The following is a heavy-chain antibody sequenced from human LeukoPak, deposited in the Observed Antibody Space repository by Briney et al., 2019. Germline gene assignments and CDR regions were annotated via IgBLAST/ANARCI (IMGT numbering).Heavy chain of an antibody. J-gene: IGHJ4*02. D-gene: IGHD3-9*01. CDR1: GGSISSGDYY. CDR3: AKAILTYGVDS. V-gene: IGHV4-30-4*01. Sequence: SETLSLTCTVSGGSISSGDYYWNWIRQPPGKGLEWLGYIYYSGITYYNPSLKSRVNISLDMSKNQFSLKLTSVTAADTAVYYCAKAILTYGVDSWGQGTLVTVSS. CDR2: IYYSGIT.